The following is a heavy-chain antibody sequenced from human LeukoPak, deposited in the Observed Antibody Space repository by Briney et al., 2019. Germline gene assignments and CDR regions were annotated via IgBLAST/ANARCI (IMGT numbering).Heavy chain of an antibody. J-gene: IGHJ4*02. CDR1: GFTGSSNS. CDR2: IYYSGST. CDR3: ARMGDYDILTGLFDY. Sequence: PGGSLRLSCTVSGFTGSSNSMSWVRQAPGKGLEWIGYIYYSGSTNYNPSLKSRVTISVDTSKNQFSLKLSSVTAADTAVYYCARMGDYDILTGLFDYWGQGTLVTVSS. V-gene: IGHV4-59*02. D-gene: IGHD3-9*01.